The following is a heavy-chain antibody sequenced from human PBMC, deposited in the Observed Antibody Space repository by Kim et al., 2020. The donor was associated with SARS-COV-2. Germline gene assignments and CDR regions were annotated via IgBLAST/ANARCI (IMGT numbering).Heavy chain of an antibody. Sequence: SVEGRFTISRDDSKNTPYLEMSGLKTEDTALYYCTRIPATTLAFWDAFDIWGQGTMVTVSS. J-gene: IGHJ3*02. CDR3: TRIPATTLAFWDAFDI. D-gene: IGHD1-1*01. V-gene: IGHV3-73*01.